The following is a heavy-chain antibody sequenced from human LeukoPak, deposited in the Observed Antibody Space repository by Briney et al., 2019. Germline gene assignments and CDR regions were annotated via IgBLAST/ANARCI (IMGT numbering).Heavy chain of an antibody. CDR2: INSNSGGT. J-gene: IGHJ4*02. Sequence: ASVKVSCKASGYTFTGYYMHWVRQAPGQEREGMGWINSNSGGTNYAQKFQGWVNITRHTSISTAYMELSRLRSDDTAVYYCASGPATIGYFDSSGEGALVTASS. CDR3: ASGPATIGYFDS. CDR1: GYTFTGYY. V-gene: IGHV1-2*04. D-gene: IGHD5-12*01.